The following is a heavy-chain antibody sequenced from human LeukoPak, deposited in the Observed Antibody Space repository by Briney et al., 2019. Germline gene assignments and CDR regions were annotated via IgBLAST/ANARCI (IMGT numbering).Heavy chain of an antibody. CDR1: GFTFSSYS. V-gene: IGHV3-21*01. CDR3: AREAYCGGDCHLWAFDN. J-gene: IGHJ3*02. Sequence: PGGSLRLSCVASGFTFSSYSMNWVRQAPGKGLEWVSSFSSSSSYIYYADSVKGRFTISRDNAKNSLYLQMNSLRAEDTAVYYCAREAYCGGDCHLWAFDNWGQGTMVTVSS. CDR2: FSSSSSYI. D-gene: IGHD2-21*02.